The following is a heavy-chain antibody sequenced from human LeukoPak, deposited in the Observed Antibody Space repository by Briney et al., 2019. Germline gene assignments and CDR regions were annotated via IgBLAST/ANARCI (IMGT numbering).Heavy chain of an antibody. Sequence: GGSLRLSCAASGFTFSTYTMNWVRQAPGKGLEGVAVISYDGSNKYYADSVKGRFTISRDNSKNTLYLQMNSLRAEDTAVYYCARVWRPFGEYSSSLNIWGQGTMVTVSS. CDR2: ISYDGSNK. CDR1: GFTFSTYT. J-gene: IGHJ3*02. CDR3: ARVWRPFGEYSSSLNI. V-gene: IGHV3-30-3*01. D-gene: IGHD6-6*01.